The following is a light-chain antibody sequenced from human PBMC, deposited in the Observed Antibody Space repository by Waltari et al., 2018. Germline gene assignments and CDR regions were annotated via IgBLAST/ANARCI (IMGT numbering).Light chain of an antibody. CDR3: AAWDDSLRGHWV. J-gene: IGLJ3*02. Sequence: QSVLTQPPSAAGSPGQRVTIFCSGSSSNIGRHVVTWYQQFPGKAPKLLIYRSEQRPSGVPDRFSGSKSGTSASLAISGLHPEDEADYYCAAWDDSLRGHWVFGGGTKVTVL. CDR1: SSNIGRHV. CDR2: RSE. V-gene: IGLV1-44*01.